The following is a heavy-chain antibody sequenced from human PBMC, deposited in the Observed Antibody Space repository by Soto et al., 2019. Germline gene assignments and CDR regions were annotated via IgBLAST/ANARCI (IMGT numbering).Heavy chain of an antibody. D-gene: IGHD2-15*01. CDR3: ARIIGYCRNNDCSWTFDI. CDR2: FYPGDSTS. Sequence: PGESLKISCKTSGYSFISYWVAWVRQLPGKGLEWMGTFYPGDSTSTYSPSLQGQVTISVDKSISTAYLQLSSLKASDTAMYYCARIIGYCRNNDCSWTFDIWGQGTMVTVSS. CDR1: GYSFISYW. V-gene: IGHV5-51*01. J-gene: IGHJ3*02.